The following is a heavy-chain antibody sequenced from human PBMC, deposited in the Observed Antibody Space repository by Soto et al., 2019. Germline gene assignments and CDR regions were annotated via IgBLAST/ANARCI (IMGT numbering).Heavy chain of an antibody. J-gene: IGHJ4*02. D-gene: IGHD3-22*01. CDR3: ARRPYYYDSSGRKGEY. Sequence: GESLKISCKGSGYSFTSYWISWVRQMPGKGLEWMGRIDPSDSYTNYSPSFQGHVTISADKSISTAYLQWSSLKASDTAMYYCARRPYYYDSSGRKGEYWGQGTLVTVSS. CDR1: GYSFTSYW. CDR2: IDPSDSYT. V-gene: IGHV5-10-1*01.